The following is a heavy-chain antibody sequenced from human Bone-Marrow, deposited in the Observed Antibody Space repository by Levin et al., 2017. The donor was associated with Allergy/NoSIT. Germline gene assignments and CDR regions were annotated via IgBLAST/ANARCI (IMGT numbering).Heavy chain of an antibody. J-gene: IGHJ1*01. Sequence: PGGSLRLSCAASGFTFSSYAMSWVRQAPGKGLEWVSAISGSGGSTYYADSVKGRFTISRDNSKNTLYLQMNSLRAEDTAVYYCVWPPSSSWYTGAEYFQHWGQGTLVTVSS. CDR3: VWPPSSSWYTGAEYFQH. D-gene: IGHD6-13*01. V-gene: IGHV3-23*01. CDR2: ISGSGGST. CDR1: GFTFSSYA.